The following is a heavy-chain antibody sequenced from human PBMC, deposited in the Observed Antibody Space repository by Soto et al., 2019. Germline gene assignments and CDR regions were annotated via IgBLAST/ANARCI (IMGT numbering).Heavy chain of an antibody. CDR2: IYYSGST. CDR3: ARDPARTTVRFPSGWFDP. CDR1: GGSISSGGYY. Sequence: PSETLSLTCTVSGGSISSGGYYWSWIRPHPGKGLEWIGYIYYSGSTYYNPSLKSRVTISVDTSKNQFSLKLSSVTAADTAVYYCARDPARTTVRFPSGWFDPWGQGTLVTVSS. J-gene: IGHJ5*02. D-gene: IGHD4-17*01. V-gene: IGHV4-31*03.